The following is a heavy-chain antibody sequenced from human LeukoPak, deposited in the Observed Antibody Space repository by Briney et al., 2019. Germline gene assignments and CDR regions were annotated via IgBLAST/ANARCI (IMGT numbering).Heavy chain of an antibody. Sequence: SETLSLTCTVSDYSISSGFFWGWVRQSPGKGLEWIGNIYRTGSTNYHPSLKSRVTISVDTSKNQFSLKLSSVTAADTAIYYCARGHCRTNNCPHDSSWPFDPWGQGTLVTVSS. CDR3: ARGHCRTNNCPHDSSWPFDP. D-gene: IGHD6-13*01. J-gene: IGHJ5*02. V-gene: IGHV4-38-2*02. CDR2: IYRTGST. CDR1: DYSISSGFF.